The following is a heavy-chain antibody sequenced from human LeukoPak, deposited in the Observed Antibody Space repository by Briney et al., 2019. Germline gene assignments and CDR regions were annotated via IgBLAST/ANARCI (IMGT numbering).Heavy chain of an antibody. CDR1: GFTFSSYS. CDR3: ARDPDYYDSRVVDF. D-gene: IGHD3-22*01. V-gene: IGHV3-21*01. Sequence: PGGSLRLSCAASGFTFSSYSMNWVRQAPGKGLEWVSSISSSSYIYYADSVRGRFTISRDNAKHSLYLQMDNLRTEDTAMYYCARDPDYYDSRVVDFWGQGTRVTVSS. CDR2: ISSSSYI. J-gene: IGHJ4*02.